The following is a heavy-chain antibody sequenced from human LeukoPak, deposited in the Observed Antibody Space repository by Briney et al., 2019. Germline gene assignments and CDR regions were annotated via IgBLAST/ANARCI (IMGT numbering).Heavy chain of an antibody. Sequence: PSETLSLTCAVYGGSFSGYCWSWTRQPPGKGLEWIGEINHSGSTNYNPSLKSRVTISVDTSKNQFSLKLSSVTAADTAVYYCARGYSYGLYYFDYWGQGTLVTVSS. CDR2: INHSGST. CDR1: GGSFSGYC. V-gene: IGHV4-34*01. CDR3: ARGYSYGLYYFDY. J-gene: IGHJ4*02. D-gene: IGHD5-18*01.